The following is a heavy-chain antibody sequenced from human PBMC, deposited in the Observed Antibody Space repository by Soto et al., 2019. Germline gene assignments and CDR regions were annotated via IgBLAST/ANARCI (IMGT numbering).Heavy chain of an antibody. J-gene: IGHJ6*02. CDR3: AKLSSQQQLNYYYYGMDV. D-gene: IGHD6-13*01. Sequence: PGGSLRLSCAASGFTFSSYAMSWVRQAPGKGLEWVSAISGSGGSTYYADSVKGRFTISRDNSKNTLYLQMNSLRAEDTAVYYCAKLSSQQQLNYYYYGMDVWGQGTTVTVSS. CDR2: ISGSGGST. CDR1: GFTFSSYA. V-gene: IGHV3-23*01.